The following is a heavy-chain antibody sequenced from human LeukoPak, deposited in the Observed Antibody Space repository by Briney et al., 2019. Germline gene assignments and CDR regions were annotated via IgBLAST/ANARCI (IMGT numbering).Heavy chain of an antibody. D-gene: IGHD3-3*01. CDR3: TSLAYYDFWSGSPDAFDI. CDR2: IRSKANSYAT. Sequence: PGGSLRLSCAASGFKLRGSVMDGVRQASGKGLEWVGRIRSKANSYATAYAASVKGRFTISRDDSKNTAYLQMNSLKTEDTAVYYCTSLAYYDFWSGSPDAFDIWGQGTMVTVSS. V-gene: IGHV3-73*01. CDR1: GFKLRGSV. J-gene: IGHJ3*02.